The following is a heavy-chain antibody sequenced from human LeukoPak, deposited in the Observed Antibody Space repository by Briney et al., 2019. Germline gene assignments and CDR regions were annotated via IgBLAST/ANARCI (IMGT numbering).Heavy chain of an antibody. Sequence: SETLSLTCTVSGGSIRSGDYYWNWIRQPPGKDLEWIGYIFYGGSAYYNPSLKSRVTISVDTSKNQFSLKLTSVTAADTAAYYCARIDYADYVLGGMDVWGKGTTVTVSS. CDR3: ARIDYADYVLGGMDV. CDR2: IFYGGSA. J-gene: IGHJ6*04. D-gene: IGHD4-17*01. V-gene: IGHV4-30-4*01. CDR1: GGSIRSGDYY.